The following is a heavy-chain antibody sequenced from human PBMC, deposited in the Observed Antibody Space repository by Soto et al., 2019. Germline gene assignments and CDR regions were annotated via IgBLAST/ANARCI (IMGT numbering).Heavy chain of an antibody. CDR3: TAVGLGNDFGAA. Sequence: EVALVESGGGLVQPGGSLRRAFAASGFTFSDHYMHWVRQAPGKGLEWVGRSKNKHDSYTTEYAASVKGRFTISRNASKNSLCLQMSSVKTEDTAVYYCTAVGLGNDFGAAWGLGILFTVSS. V-gene: IGHV3-72*01. D-gene: IGHD3-16*01. CDR2: SKNKHDSYTT. J-gene: IGHJ4*02. CDR1: GFTFSDHY.